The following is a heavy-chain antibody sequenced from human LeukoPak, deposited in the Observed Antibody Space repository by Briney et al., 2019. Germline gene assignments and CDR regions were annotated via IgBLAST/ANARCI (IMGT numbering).Heavy chain of an antibody. CDR1: GGSISTSNYY. CDR3: ARQFDP. J-gene: IGHJ5*02. V-gene: IGHV4-39*07. Sequence: PSETLSLTCTVSGGSISTSNYYWGWIRQPPGKGLEWIGNIFYSGSTYYSPSLKSRVTISLDTSRNQFSLKLSSVTAADTAVYYCARQFDPWGQGTLVTVSS. CDR2: IFYSGST.